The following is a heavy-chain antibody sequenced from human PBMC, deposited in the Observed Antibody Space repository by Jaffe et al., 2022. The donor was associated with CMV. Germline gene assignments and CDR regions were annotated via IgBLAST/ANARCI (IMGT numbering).Heavy chain of an antibody. CDR2: IYYSGST. D-gene: IGHD2-2*02. Sequence: QLQLQESGPGLVKPSETLSLTCTVSGGSISSSSYYWGWIRQPPGKGLEWIGSIYYSGSTYYNPSLKSRVTISVDTSKNQFSLKLSSVTAADTAVYYCARHWVVVVPAAIGLNWFDPWGQGTLVTVSS. J-gene: IGHJ5*02. CDR3: ARHWVVVVPAAIGLNWFDP. CDR1: GGSISSSSYY. V-gene: IGHV4-39*01.